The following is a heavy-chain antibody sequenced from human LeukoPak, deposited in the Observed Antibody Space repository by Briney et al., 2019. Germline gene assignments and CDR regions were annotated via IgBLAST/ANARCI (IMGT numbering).Heavy chain of an antibody. CDR2: IYYSGST. V-gene: IGHV4-59*08. CDR3: ARGRANLYSSGWYNRNSFPAEYFQH. J-gene: IGHJ1*01. CDR1: GGSISSYY. D-gene: IGHD6-19*01. Sequence: PSETLPLTCTVSGGSISSYYWSWIRQPPGKGLEWIGYIYYSGSTNYNPSLKSRVTISVDTSKNQFSLKLSSVTAADTAVYYCARGRANLYSSGWYNRNSFPAEYFQHWGQGTLVTVSS.